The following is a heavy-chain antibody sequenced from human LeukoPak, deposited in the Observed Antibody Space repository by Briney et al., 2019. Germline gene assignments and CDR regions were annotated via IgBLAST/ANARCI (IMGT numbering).Heavy chain of an antibody. Sequence: ASVKVSCKVSGYTLTELSMHWVRQAPGKGLEWMVGLDPEDGETIYAQKFQGRVTMTEDTSTDTAYMELSSLRSEDTAVYYCATDVLRYFDWLPAGDQWNYYYYGMDVWGQGTTVTVSS. D-gene: IGHD3-9*01. CDR3: ATDVLRYFDWLPAGDQWNYYYYGMDV. J-gene: IGHJ6*02. V-gene: IGHV1-24*01. CDR1: GYTLTELS. CDR2: LDPEDGET.